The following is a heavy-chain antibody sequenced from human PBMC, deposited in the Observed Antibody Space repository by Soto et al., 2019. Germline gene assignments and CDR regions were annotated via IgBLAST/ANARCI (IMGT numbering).Heavy chain of an antibody. D-gene: IGHD2-2*01. V-gene: IGHV1-3*01. Sequence: ASVKVSCKTSGYSFTKYGLHWVRQAPGPRLEWMGWINPGNGDTKYSQKFQGRVTITRDTSATTAYMELSSLRSEDSAVFYCARTDCSSTSCYNYYYYGMDVWGQGTTVTVSS. CDR2: INPGNGDT. J-gene: IGHJ6*02. CDR3: ARTDCSSTSCYNYYYYGMDV. CDR1: GYSFTKYG.